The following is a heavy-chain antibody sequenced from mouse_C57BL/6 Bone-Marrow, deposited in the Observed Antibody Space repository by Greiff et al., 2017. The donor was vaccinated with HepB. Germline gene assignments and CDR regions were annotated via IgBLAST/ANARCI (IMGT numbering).Heavy chain of an antibody. CDR1: GFTFSDYY. V-gene: IGHV5-12*01. CDR3: ARHGNNYMDY. CDR2: ISNGGGST. Sequence: EVKVEESGGGLVQPGGSLKLSCAASGFTFSDYYMYWVRQTPEKRLEWVAYISNGGGSTYYPDTVKGRFTISRDNAKNTLYLQMSRLKSEDTAMYYCARHGNNYMDYWGQGTSVTVSS. D-gene: IGHD1-3*01. J-gene: IGHJ4*01.